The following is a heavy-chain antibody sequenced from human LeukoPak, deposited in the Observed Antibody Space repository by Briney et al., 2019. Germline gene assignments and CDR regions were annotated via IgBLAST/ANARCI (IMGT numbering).Heavy chain of an antibody. CDR3: ARRFTGSYSFDY. Sequence: GESLKISCKGSGYRFTEYWIAWVRQMPGKGLEYMGLIYPGDSDTRYSLSFQGQVTISADKSISTAYLQWSSLKASDTAMYYCARRFTGSYSFDYWGQGTLVTVSS. CDR1: GYRFTEYW. D-gene: IGHD1-26*01. CDR2: IYPGDSDT. V-gene: IGHV5-51*01. J-gene: IGHJ4*02.